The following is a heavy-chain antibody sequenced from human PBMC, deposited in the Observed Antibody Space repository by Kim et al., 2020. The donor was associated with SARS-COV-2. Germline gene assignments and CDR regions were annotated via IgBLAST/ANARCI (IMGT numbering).Heavy chain of an antibody. J-gene: IGHJ6*03. Sequence: SVKVSCKASGGTFSSYAISWVRQAPGQGLEWMGRIIPILGIANYAQKFQGRVTITADKSTSTAYMELSSLRSEDTAVYYCAREGGIRQNYYYYYMDVWGKGTTVTVSS. CDR1: GGTFSSYA. V-gene: IGHV1-69*04. D-gene: IGHD3-16*01. CDR3: AREGGIRQNYYYYYMDV. CDR2: IIPILGIA.